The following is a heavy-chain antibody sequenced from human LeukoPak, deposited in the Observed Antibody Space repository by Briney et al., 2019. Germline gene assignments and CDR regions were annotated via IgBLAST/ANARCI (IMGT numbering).Heavy chain of an antibody. CDR1: GGSISDYY. V-gene: IGHV4-59*01. J-gene: IGHJ6*03. CDR3: ARRAAAVGTYYMDV. CDR2: IYYSGGT. D-gene: IGHD6-13*01. Sequence: KPSETLSLTCTVPGGSISDYYWTWIRQPPGKGLEWIGYIYYSGGTNYSPSVKSRVTISVDTSKNQVSLKLSSVTAADTAVYYCARRAAAVGTYYMDVWGKGTTVTVSS.